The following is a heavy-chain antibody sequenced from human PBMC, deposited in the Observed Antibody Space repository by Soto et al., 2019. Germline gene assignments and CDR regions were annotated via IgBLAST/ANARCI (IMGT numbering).Heavy chain of an antibody. CDR3: AREGYAYGLDF. V-gene: IGHV3-53*01. Sequence: SCAASGLSVSDKYMSWVRQAPGKGLEWVSLTYTGGNSYFADFVKGRFIVSRDISKNTLFLHMNSLAAEDTAVYYCAREGYAYGLDFWGQGSLVTVSS. D-gene: IGHD3-10*01. CDR2: TYTGGNS. CDR1: GLSVSDKY. J-gene: IGHJ4*02.